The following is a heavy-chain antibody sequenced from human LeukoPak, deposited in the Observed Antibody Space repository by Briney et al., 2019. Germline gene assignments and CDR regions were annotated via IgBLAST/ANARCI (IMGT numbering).Heavy chain of an antibody. CDR1: GGSFSGYY. J-gene: IGHJ1*01. CDR2: INHSGST. Sequence: PSETLSLTXAVYGGSFSGYYWSWIRQPPGKGLEWIGEINHSGSTNYNPSLKSRVTISVDTSKNQFSLKLSSVTAADTAVYYCARGPPHIVVVPAAQGYFQHWGQGTLVTVSS. CDR3: ARGPPHIVVVPAAQGYFQH. V-gene: IGHV4-34*01. D-gene: IGHD2-2*01.